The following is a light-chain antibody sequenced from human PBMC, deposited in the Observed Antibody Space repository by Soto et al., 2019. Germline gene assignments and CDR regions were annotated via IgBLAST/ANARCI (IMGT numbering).Light chain of an antibody. CDR3: QQYGNLLWT. CDR2: DAS. J-gene: IGKJ1*01. CDR1: QDINNY. Sequence: DIQMTQSPSSLSASVGDRVTITCQASQDINNYLNWYRHKPGKAPKLLIYDASNLETGVPSRFSGSGSGTDFTFTISSLQPEDIATYYCQQYGNLLWTFGQGTKVDIK. V-gene: IGKV1-33*01.